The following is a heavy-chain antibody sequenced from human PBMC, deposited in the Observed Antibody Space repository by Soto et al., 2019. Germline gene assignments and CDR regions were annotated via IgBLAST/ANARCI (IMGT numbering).Heavy chain of an antibody. V-gene: IGHV1-69*01. CDR1: GGTFSSYA. D-gene: IGHD3-3*01. CDR2: IIPIFGTA. CDR3: AAGWRTFGVVIPPAFGGMDV. Sequence: QVQLVQSGAEVKKPGSSVKVSCKASGGTFSSYAISWVRQAPGQGLEWMGGIIPIFGTANYAQKFQGRVTITADESTSTAYMELSSLRSEDTAVYYCAAGWRTFGVVIPPAFGGMDVWGQGTTVTVSS. J-gene: IGHJ6*02.